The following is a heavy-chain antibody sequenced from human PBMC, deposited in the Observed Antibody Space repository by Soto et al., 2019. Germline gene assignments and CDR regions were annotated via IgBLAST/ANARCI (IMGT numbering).Heavy chain of an antibody. CDR3: ARDGELVFDY. V-gene: IGHV4-31*03. D-gene: IGHD1-26*01. J-gene: IGHJ4*02. Sequence: LSLTCTVSGGSVTNSSYYWGWIRQSPGKGLEWIGYIYYSGSTYYNPSLKSRVTISVDTSKNQFSLKLSSVTAADTAVYYCARDGELVFDYWGQGTLVTVSS. CDR1: GGSVTNSSYY. CDR2: IYYSGST.